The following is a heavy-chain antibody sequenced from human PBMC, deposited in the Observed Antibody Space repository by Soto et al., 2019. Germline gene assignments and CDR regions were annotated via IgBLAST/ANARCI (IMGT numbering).Heavy chain of an antibody. CDR1: GYTLTELS. CDR2: FDPEDGET. V-gene: IGHV1-24*01. D-gene: IGHD6-19*01. CDR3: ATSVAVAATMDF. Sequence: GASVKVSCKVSGYTLTELSMHWVRQAPGKGLEWMGGFDPEDGETIYAQKFQGRVTMTEDTSTDTAYMELSSLRSEDTAVYYCATSVAVAATMDFWGLGTLVTVSS. J-gene: IGHJ4*01.